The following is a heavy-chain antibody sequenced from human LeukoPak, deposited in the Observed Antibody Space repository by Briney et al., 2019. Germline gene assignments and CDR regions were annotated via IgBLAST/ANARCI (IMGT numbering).Heavy chain of an antibody. V-gene: IGHV3-21*01. CDR3: ARELTYSDY. Sequence: GGSLRLSCAASRFTFSSYAMNWVRQAPGKGLEWVSSISRSSNYIYYADSMKGRFTISRDNAKNSLYLQMNSLRAEDTAVYYCARELTYSDYWGQGTLVTVSS. CDR2: ISRSSNYI. J-gene: IGHJ4*02. D-gene: IGHD3-9*01. CDR1: RFTFSSYA.